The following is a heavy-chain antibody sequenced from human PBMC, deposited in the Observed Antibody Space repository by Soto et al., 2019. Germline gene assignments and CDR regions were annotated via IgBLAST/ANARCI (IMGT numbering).Heavy chain of an antibody. CDR2: ISYDGSNK. CDR3: AKIGDYGDYVGGRYFDY. V-gene: IGHV3-30*18. Sequence: QVQLVESGGGVVQPGRSLRLSCAASGFTFSSYGMHWVRQAPGKGLEWVAVISYDGSNKYYADSVKGRFTISRDNSKNTLYLQMNSLRAEDTAVYYCAKIGDYGDYVGGRYFDYWGQGTLVTVSS. D-gene: IGHD4-17*01. J-gene: IGHJ4*02. CDR1: GFTFSSYG.